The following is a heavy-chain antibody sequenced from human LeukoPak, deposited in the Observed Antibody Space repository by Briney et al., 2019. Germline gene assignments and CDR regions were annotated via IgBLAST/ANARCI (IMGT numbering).Heavy chain of an antibody. V-gene: IGHV3-21*01. Sequence: GGSLRLSCAASGFTFSDYSMSWVRQAPGKGLEWVSSISSSSSYIYYADSVKGRFTISRDNAKNSLYLQMNSLRAEDTAVYYCARGSSHYYGSGNYRWGQGTLVTVSS. CDR2: ISSSSSYI. CDR1: GFTFSDYS. D-gene: IGHD3-10*01. CDR3: ARGSSHYYGSGNYR. J-gene: IGHJ4*02.